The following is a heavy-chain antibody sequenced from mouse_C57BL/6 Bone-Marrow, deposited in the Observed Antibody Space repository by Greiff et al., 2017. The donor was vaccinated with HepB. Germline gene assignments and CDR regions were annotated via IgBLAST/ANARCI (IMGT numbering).Heavy chain of an antibody. CDR1: GYTFTSYW. CDR3: ARVRYYGSKYFDV. Sequence: LQQPGAELVKPGASVKMSCKASGYTFTSYWITWVKQRPGQGLEWIGDIYPVSGSTNYNEKFKSKATLTVDTSSSTAYMQLSSLTSEESAVYYCARVRYYGSKYFDVWGTGTTVTVSS. V-gene: IGHV1-55*01. J-gene: IGHJ1*03. CDR2: IYPVSGST. D-gene: IGHD1-1*01.